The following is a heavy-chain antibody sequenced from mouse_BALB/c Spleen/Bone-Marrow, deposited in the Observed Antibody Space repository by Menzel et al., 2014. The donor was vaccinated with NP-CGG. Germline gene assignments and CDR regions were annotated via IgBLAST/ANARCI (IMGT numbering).Heavy chain of an antibody. Sequence: EVQLQQSGAELVKPGASVKISCKASGYTFTDYNMDWVKQSHGKSLEWIGDINPNYDSTSYNQKFKGKATLTVDKSSTTAYMELRSLTSEDSAVYSCERRDGYGSYFDYWGQGTTLTVSS. CDR1: GYTFTDYN. CDR3: ERRDGYGSYFDY. CDR2: INPNYDST. J-gene: IGHJ2*01. V-gene: IGHV1-18*01. D-gene: IGHD2-2*01.